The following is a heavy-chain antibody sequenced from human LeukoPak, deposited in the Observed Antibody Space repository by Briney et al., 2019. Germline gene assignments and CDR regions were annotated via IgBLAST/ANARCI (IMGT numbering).Heavy chain of an antibody. CDR1: GGSISSGGYY. CDR3: ARGPSGGLVITIFGMAPYYYYGMDV. D-gene: IGHD3-3*01. CDR2: IYYSGST. V-gene: IGHV4-31*03. J-gene: IGHJ6*02. Sequence: SETLSLTCTVSGGSISSGGYYWSWIRQHPGKGLEWIGYIYYSGSTYYNPSLKSRVTISVDTSKNQFSLKLSSVTAADTAVYYCARGPSGGLVITIFGMAPYYYYGMDVWGQGTTVTVSS.